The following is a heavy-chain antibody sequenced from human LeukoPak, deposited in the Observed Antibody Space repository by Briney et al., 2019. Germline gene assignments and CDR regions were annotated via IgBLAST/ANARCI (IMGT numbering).Heavy chain of an antibody. V-gene: IGHV3-23*01. CDR3: AKDRTIFGVVISFDF. D-gene: IGHD3-3*01. CDR2: ISGSGDST. J-gene: IGHJ4*02. CDR1: GFTFSSYA. Sequence: GGSLRPSCAASGFTFSSYAMSWVRQAPGKGLEWVSGISGSGDSTYYTDSVKGRFTISRDHSKNTLYLQMNSLRAEDTAVYYCAKDRTIFGVVISFDFWGQGTLVTVSS.